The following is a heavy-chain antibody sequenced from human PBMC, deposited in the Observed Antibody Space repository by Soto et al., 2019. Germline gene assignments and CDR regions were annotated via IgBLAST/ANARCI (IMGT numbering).Heavy chain of an antibody. J-gene: IGHJ4*02. Sequence: SETLSLTCAVSSGSISSSNWWSWVRQPPGKGLEWIGEIYHSGSTNYNPSLKSRVTISVDKSKNQFSLKLSSVTAADTAVYYCAGSCSGGSCYYFDYWGQGTLVTVSS. D-gene: IGHD2-15*01. CDR2: IYHSGST. V-gene: IGHV4-4*02. CDR1: SGSISSSNW. CDR3: AGSCSGGSCYYFDY.